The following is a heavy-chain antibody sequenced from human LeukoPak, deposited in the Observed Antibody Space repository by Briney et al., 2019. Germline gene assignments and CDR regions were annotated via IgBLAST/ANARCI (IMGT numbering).Heavy chain of an antibody. J-gene: IGHJ4*02. Sequence: PGRSLRLSCAASGFTLSRYGMHWVRQAPAKGLEWVAGIWFDGSHKNYAESVQGRFTISRDNSKSTLYLQMSSLRAEDTAVYYCARDGGSGINQVYFDLWGQGTLVTVSS. CDR3: ARDGGSGINQVYFDL. D-gene: IGHD3-10*01. CDR1: GFTLSRYG. V-gene: IGHV3-33*01. CDR2: IWFDGSHK.